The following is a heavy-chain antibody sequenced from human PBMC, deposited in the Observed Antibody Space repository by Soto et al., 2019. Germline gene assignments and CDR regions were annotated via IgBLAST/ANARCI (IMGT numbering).Heavy chain of an antibody. V-gene: IGHV4-28*01. Sequence: QVQLQESGPGLVKPSDTLSHTCAVSGYSISSSNWWGWIRQPPGKGLEWIGYIYYSGSTYYNPSLKSRVTMSVDTSKNQFSLKLSSVTAVDTAVYYCARRRYCGVDCYNKFYYGMDVWGQGTTVTVSS. D-gene: IGHD2-21*02. CDR3: ARRRYCGVDCYNKFYYGMDV. CDR1: GYSISSSNW. J-gene: IGHJ6*02. CDR2: IYYSGST.